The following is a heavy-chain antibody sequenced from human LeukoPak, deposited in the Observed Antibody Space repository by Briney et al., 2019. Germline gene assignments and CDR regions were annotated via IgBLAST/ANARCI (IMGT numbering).Heavy chain of an antibody. CDR3: ARDLDSSGYMPFDC. Sequence: GGSLRLSCAASGFTFSSYSMNWVRQAPGKGLEWVSSISSSSSYIHYADSVKGRFTISRDNAKNSLYLQMNSLRAEDTAVYYCARDLDSSGYMPFDCWGQGTLVTVSS. D-gene: IGHD3-22*01. V-gene: IGHV3-21*01. CDR1: GFTFSSYS. CDR2: ISSSSSYI. J-gene: IGHJ4*02.